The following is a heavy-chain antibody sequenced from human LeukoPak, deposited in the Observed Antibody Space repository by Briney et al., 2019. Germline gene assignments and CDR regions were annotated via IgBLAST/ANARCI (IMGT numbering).Heavy chain of an antibody. CDR3: ARGRRFLEWLLYFDY. J-gene: IGHJ4*02. D-gene: IGHD3-3*01. CDR2: ISSSSSTI. V-gene: IGHV3-48*02. CDR1: GFTFSSYS. Sequence: GGSLRLSCAASGFTFSSYSMNWVRQAPGKGLEWVSYISSSSSTIYYVDSVKGRFTISRDNAKNSLYLQMNSLRDEDTAVYYCARGRRFLEWLLYFDYWGQGTLVTVSS.